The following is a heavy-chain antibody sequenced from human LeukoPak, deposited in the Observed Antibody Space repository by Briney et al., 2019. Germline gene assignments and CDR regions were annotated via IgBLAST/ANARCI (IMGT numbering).Heavy chain of an antibody. Sequence: GRSLRLSCAASGFTFSSYGMHWVRQAPGKGPEWVAVIWYDGSNKYYADSVKGRFTISRDNSKNTLYLQMNSLRAEDTAVYYCARDGGYCSGGSCYPLDYFDYWGQGTLVTVSS. V-gene: IGHV3-33*01. CDR2: IWYDGSNK. CDR3: ARDGGYCSGGSCYPLDYFDY. CDR1: GFTFSSYG. J-gene: IGHJ4*02. D-gene: IGHD2-15*01.